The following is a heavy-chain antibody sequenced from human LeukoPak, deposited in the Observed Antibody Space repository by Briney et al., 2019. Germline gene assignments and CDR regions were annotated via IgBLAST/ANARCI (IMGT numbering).Heavy chain of an antibody. D-gene: IGHD3-22*01. CDR3: AREYYYDSSGYPDAFDI. J-gene: IGHJ3*02. V-gene: IGHV4-38-2*02. CDR1: GYSISSGYY. Sequence: SETLSLTCTVSGYSISSGYYWGWIRQPPGKGLEWIGSIYHSGSTYYNPSLQSRVTISVDTSKNQFSLKLSSVTAADTAVYYCAREYYYDSSGYPDAFDIWGPGTMVTVSS. CDR2: IYHSGST.